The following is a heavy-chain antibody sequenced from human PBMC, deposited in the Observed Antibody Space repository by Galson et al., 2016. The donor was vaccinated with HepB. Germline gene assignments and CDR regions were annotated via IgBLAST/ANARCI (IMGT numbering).Heavy chain of an antibody. Sequence: SLRLSCAASGLTYPTSTMHWVRQAPGKGLEWVASISFDGRNTYFADSVEGRFTISRDNAKDSVYLQMNSLRPEDTAVYHCAREGTYYYDSSAYFPFDYWGQGTLVTVSS. V-gene: IGHV3-30*04. CDR1: GLTYPTST. CDR3: AREGTYYYDSSAYFPFDY. J-gene: IGHJ4*02. CDR2: ISFDGRNT. D-gene: IGHD3-22*01.